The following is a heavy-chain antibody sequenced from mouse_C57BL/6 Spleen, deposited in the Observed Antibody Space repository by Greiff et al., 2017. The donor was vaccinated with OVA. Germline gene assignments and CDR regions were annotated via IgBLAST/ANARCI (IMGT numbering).Heavy chain of an antibody. CDR1: GYTFTDSE. Sequence: QVQLQQSGAELVRPGASVTLSCKASGYTFTDSEMHWVKQTPVHGLEWIGAIDPETGGTASNQKFKGKAILTADKSSSTAFMELRSVTSEESADYYSTRSGEYYAMDYWGQGTSVTVSS. V-gene: IGHV1-15*01. CDR3: TRSGEYYAMDY. J-gene: IGHJ4*01. CDR2: IDPETGGT. D-gene: IGHD2-13*01.